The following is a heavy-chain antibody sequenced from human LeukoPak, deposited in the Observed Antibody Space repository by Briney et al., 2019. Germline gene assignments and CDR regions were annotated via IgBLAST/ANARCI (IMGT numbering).Heavy chain of an antibody. CDR2: INPHSGGT. J-gene: IGHJ4*02. CDR1: GYFFIGYN. Sequence: SVKVSCQASGYFFIGYNMYWLRQAPGQGLEWMGGINPHSGGTNYGKKFQGRVTMTRVTSISTAYMELSRLRSDDTAVYYCARGGVQQLDSYFDYWGQGTLVPVSS. D-gene: IGHD1-1*01. CDR3: ARGGVQQLDSYFDY. V-gene: IGHV1-2*02.